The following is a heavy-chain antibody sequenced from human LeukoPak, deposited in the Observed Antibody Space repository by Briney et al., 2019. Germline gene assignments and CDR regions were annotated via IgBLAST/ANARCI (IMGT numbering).Heavy chain of an antibody. D-gene: IGHD3-10*01. V-gene: IGHV1-18*01. J-gene: IGHJ2*01. CDR1: GYTFTSYG. Sequence: ASVKVSCKASGYTFTSYGISWVRQAPGQGLEWMGWISAYNGNTNYAQKLQGRVTMTTDTSTSTAYTELRSLRSDDTAVYYCARGFTMVRGVIPPHFDLWGRGTLVTVSS. CDR2: ISAYNGNT. CDR3: ARGFTMVRGVIPPHFDL.